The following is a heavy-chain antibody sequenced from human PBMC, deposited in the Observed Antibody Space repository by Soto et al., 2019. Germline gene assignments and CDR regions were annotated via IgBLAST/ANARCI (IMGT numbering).Heavy chain of an antibody. CDR3: ARGRYGDY. J-gene: IGHJ4*02. CDR1: GYDFTTYG. V-gene: IGHV1-18*01. D-gene: IGHD1-1*01. CDR2: ISAHNGNT. Sequence: QVHLVQSGAEVKKPGASVKVSCKGSGYDFTTYGITWVRQAPGQGLEWMAWISAHNGNTDYAQKLQGRVTVTRDTYTSKAYMELRSLRSDDTAVYYCARGRYGDYWGQGALVTVSS.